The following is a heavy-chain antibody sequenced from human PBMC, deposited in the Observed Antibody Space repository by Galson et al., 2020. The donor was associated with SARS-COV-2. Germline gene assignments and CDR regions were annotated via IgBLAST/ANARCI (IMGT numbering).Heavy chain of an antibody. J-gene: IGHJ3*02. Sequence: GGSLRLSCAASGFMFSVSPMHWVRQASGKGLEWVGRIRSKANSYATTYAASVKGRFTISRDDSKNTAYLQMNSLKTEDTAVYYCARINPSPGSYYDAFDIWGQGTMVTVSS. CDR3: ARINPSPGSYYDAFDI. CDR1: GFMFSVSP. V-gene: IGHV3-73*01. CDR2: IRSKANSYAT. D-gene: IGHD3-10*01.